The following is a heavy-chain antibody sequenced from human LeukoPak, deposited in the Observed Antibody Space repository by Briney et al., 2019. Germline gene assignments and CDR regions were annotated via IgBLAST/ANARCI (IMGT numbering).Heavy chain of an antibody. J-gene: IGHJ4*02. CDR2: IKSKIDGGTI. Sequence: GGSLRLSCVASGFTFSDAWMSWVRQAPGKGLEWVGRIKSKIDGGTIDYGAPVEGRFTISRDDSRNTLYLQMNSLKTEDTAVYYCTTRRQDGWWGQGTLVTVS. D-gene: IGHD2-15*01. CDR1: GFTFSDAW. CDR3: TTRRQDGW. V-gene: IGHV3-15*01.